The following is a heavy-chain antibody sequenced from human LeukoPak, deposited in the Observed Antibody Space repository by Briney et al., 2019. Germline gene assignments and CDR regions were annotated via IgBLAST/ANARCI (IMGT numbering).Heavy chain of an antibody. V-gene: IGHV3-21*01. D-gene: IGHD6-13*01. Sequence: KTGGSLRLSCSASGFTFSSYSMNWVRQAPGKGLEWVSSISSSSSYIYYADSVKGRSTISRDNAKNSLYLQMNSLRAEDTAVYYCARDLGSWYHDAFDIWGQGAMVTVSS. CDR3: ARDLGSWYHDAFDI. CDR1: GFTFSSYS. CDR2: ISSSSSYI. J-gene: IGHJ3*02.